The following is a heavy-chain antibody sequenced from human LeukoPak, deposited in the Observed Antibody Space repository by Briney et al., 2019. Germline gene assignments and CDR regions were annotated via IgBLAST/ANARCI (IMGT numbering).Heavy chain of an antibody. D-gene: IGHD3-10*01. CDR1: GFTFSSYS. V-gene: IGHV3-21*01. Sequence: PGGSLRLSCAASGFTFSSYSMNWVRQAPGKGLEWVSSISSSSSYIYYADSVKGRFTISRDNSKNTLYLQMNSLRAEDTAVYYCATGVRGAFDPWGQGTLVTVSS. CDR2: ISSSSSYI. CDR3: ATGVRGAFDP. J-gene: IGHJ5*02.